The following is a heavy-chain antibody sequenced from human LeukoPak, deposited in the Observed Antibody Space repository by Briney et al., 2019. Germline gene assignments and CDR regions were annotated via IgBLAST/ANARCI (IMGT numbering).Heavy chain of an antibody. CDR2: ISGNSGST. CDR3: AKDIVVVPAASNWFDS. Sequence: PGGSLRLSCAASGFTFRNFAMSWVRQGPGKGLEWVSAISGNSGSTYYADSVKGRFTISRDNSKNTLYLQMNSLRVEDTAVYYCAKDIVVVPAASNWFDSWGQGTLVTVSS. V-gene: IGHV3-23*01. D-gene: IGHD2-2*01. J-gene: IGHJ5*01. CDR1: GFTFRNFA.